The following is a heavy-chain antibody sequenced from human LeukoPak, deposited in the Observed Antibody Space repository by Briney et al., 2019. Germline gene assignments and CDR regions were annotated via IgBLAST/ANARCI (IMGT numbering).Heavy chain of an antibody. D-gene: IGHD3-9*01. J-gene: IGHJ4*02. CDR2: ISWNSGSI. Sequence: GGSLRLSCAASGFTFDDYAMHWVRQAPGKGLEWVSGISWNSGSIGYADSVKGRFTISRDNAKNSLYLQMNSLRAEDTAVYYCASDILTGYYPDYWGQGTLVTVFS. CDR1: GFTFDDYA. CDR3: ASDILTGYYPDY. V-gene: IGHV3-9*01.